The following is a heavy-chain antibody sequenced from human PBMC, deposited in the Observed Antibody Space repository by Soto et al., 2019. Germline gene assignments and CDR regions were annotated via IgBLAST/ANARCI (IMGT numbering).Heavy chain of an antibody. V-gene: IGHV4-59*08. CDR2: ISYSGTT. Sequence: QVQLQESGPGLVKPSETLSLTCTVSGGSINSYYWSWIRQPPGKGLEWIAYISYSGTTNYNPSLKRRVTLSVDTSKNQLPLKLSSVTAADTAVYYCARHSSGTYDYWGQGTLVTVDS. J-gene: IGHJ4*02. CDR1: GGSINSYY. D-gene: IGHD1-26*01. CDR3: ARHSSGTYDY.